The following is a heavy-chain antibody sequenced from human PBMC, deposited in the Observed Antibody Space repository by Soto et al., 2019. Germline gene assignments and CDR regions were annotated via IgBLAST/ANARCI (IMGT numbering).Heavy chain of an antibody. V-gene: IGHV1-18*01. CDR3: VRDVSVSSGSFGGY. CDR2: ISTYTGNT. J-gene: IGHJ4*02. CDR1: GYTFDSYG. D-gene: IGHD3-10*01. Sequence: QVQLVQSGPELKKPGAAVRVSCKASGYTFDSYGLTWVRQAPGQGLERMGWISTYTGNTDYPQRFQGRVTMDTDTSKSAAYLDLRSLTSDDTAVYYCVRDVSVSSGSFGGYWGEGTLVTVSS.